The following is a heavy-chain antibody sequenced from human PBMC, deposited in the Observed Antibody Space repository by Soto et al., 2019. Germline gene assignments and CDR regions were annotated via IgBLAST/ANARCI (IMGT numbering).Heavy chain of an antibody. CDR2: INWNSGSI. J-gene: IGHJ1*01. CDR3: VKDESINWYSGHFRH. V-gene: IGHV3-9*01. CDR1: GFTFDYYA. D-gene: IGHD6-13*01. Sequence: GGSLRLSCAASGFTFDYYAMHWVRQVPGKGLEWVSGINWNSGSIGYGDSVKGRFAISRDNAKNSLHLQMNSLSAEDTASYYCVKDESINWYSGHFRHWGQGTLVTVSS.